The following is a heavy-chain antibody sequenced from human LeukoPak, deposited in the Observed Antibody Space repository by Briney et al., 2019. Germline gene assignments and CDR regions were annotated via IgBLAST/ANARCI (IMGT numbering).Heavy chain of an antibody. D-gene: IGHD3-22*01. V-gene: IGHV4-59*08. CDR2: IYSSGAS. J-gene: IGHJ6*03. CDR1: GDSMSTYY. Sequence: PSETLSLTCAVSGDSMSTYYCSWFLQSPQNGLEVISYIYSSGASAYNPSLNSRVVISLVTSNSPVSLKMKSVTAADLAVYYCARRGTPYDYYYMDVWRSGTTVTVSS. CDR3: ARRGTPYDYYYMDV.